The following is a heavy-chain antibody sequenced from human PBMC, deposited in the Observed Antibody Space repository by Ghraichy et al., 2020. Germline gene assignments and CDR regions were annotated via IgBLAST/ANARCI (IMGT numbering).Heavy chain of an antibody. CDR3: ARTGTTRFSYYYYYMDV. V-gene: IGHV4-34*01. J-gene: IGHJ6*03. CDR1: GGSFSGYY. CDR2: INHSGST. D-gene: IGHD1-7*01. Sequence: SETLSLTCAVYGGSFSGYYWSWIRQPPGKGLEWIGEINHSGSTNYNPSLKSRVTISVDTSKNQFSLKLSSVTAADTAVYYRARTGTTRFSYYYYYMDVWGKGTTVTVSS.